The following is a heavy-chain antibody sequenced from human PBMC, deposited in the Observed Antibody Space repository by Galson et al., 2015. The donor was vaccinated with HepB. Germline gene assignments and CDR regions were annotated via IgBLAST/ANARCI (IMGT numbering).Heavy chain of an antibody. Sequence: SLRLSCAASGFTFDDYAMHWVRQAPGKGLEWVSGISWNSGSIGYADSVKGRFTISRDNAKNSLYLQMNSLRAEDTALYYCAKDSRGIAVAGTGLAFDIWGQGTMVTVSS. V-gene: IGHV3-9*01. CDR3: AKDSRGIAVAGTGLAFDI. D-gene: IGHD6-19*01. CDR1: GFTFDDYA. CDR2: ISWNSGSI. J-gene: IGHJ3*02.